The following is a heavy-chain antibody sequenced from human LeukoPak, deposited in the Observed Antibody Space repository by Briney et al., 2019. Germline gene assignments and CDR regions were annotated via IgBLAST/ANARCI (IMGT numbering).Heavy chain of an antibody. J-gene: IGHJ5*02. CDR3: ATSPVVPAATGRNNWFDP. CDR1: GYTLTELS. CDR2: FDPEDGET. D-gene: IGHD2-2*01. Sequence: ASVKVSCKVSGYTLTELSMHWVRQAPGKGLEWMGGFDPEDGETIYAQKFQGRVTMTEDTSTDTAYMELSSLRSEDTAVYYCATSPVVPAATGRNNWFDPWGQGTLVTVSS. V-gene: IGHV1-24*01.